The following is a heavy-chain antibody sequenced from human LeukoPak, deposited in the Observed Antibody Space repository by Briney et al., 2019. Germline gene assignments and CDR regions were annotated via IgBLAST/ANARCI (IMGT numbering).Heavy chain of an antibody. CDR2: INHSGST. CDR1: GGSFSGYY. J-gene: IGHJ4*02. Sequence: PSETLSLTCAVYGGSFSGYYWSWIRQPPGKGLEWIGEINHSGSTNYNPSLKSRVTISVDTSKNQFSLKLSSVTAADTAVYYCARGDEWFGELSFDYWGQGTLVTVSS. V-gene: IGHV4-34*01. CDR3: ARGDEWFGELSFDY. D-gene: IGHD3-10*01.